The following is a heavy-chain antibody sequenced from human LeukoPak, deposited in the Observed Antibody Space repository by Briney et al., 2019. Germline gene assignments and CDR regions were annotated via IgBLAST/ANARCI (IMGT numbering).Heavy chain of an antibody. Sequence: ASVKVSCKASGYTFTGYYMHWVRQAPGQGLEWMGWINPNSGGTNYAQKFQGRVTITRDTSISTAYMELSRLRSDDTAVYYCARSSRATLYYYDSSGYWYYFDYWGQGTLVTVSS. CDR3: ARSSRATLYYYDSSGYWYYFDY. CDR2: INPNSGGT. J-gene: IGHJ4*02. CDR1: GYTFTGYY. V-gene: IGHV1-2*02. D-gene: IGHD3-22*01.